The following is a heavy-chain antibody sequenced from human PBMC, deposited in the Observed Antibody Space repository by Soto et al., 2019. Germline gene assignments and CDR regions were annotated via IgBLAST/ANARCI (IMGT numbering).Heavy chain of an antibody. J-gene: IGHJ6*02. Sequence: EVQLVESGGGLVHPGGSLKLSCAASGFPFNGSAMHWVRQASGKGLEWVGRIRSKPNNYATAYAASLKGRITISRDDSKNTAYLQMNSLKTEDTAVYYCAGDFYYNMDVWGQGTTVTVSS. CDR2: IRSKPNNYAT. CDR3: AGDFYYNMDV. V-gene: IGHV3-73*02. CDR1: GFPFNGSA.